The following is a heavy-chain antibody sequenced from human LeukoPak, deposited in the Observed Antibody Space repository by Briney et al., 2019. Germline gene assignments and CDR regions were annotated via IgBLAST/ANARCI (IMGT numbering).Heavy chain of an antibody. V-gene: IGHV1-69*04. CDR3: ARAKYCSGGSCQTVARYYGMDV. CDR2: IIPILGIA. J-gene: IGHJ6*02. D-gene: IGHD2-15*01. CDR1: GGTFSSYA. Sequence: ASVKVSCKASGGTFSSYAISWVRQAPGQGLEWMGRIIPILGIANYAQKFQGRVTITADKSTSTAYMELSSLRSEDTAVYYRARAKYCSGGSCQTVARYYGMDVWGQGTTVTVSS.